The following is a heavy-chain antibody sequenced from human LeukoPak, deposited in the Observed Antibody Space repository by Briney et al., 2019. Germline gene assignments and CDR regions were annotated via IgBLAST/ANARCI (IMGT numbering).Heavy chain of an antibody. V-gene: IGHV3-30*02. D-gene: IGHD2-2*01. CDR1: GFTFSSYG. CDR3: AKGLRIVVVPDDIKWFDP. Sequence: GGSLRLSCAASGFTFSSYGMHWVRQAPGKGLEWVAFIRYDGSNKYYADSVKGRFTISRDNSKNTLYLQMNSLRAEDTAVYYCAKGLRIVVVPDDIKWFDPWGQGTLVTVSS. J-gene: IGHJ5*02. CDR2: IRYDGSNK.